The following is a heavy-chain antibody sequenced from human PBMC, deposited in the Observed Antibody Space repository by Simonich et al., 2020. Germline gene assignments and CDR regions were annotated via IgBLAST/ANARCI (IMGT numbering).Heavy chain of an antibody. J-gene: IGHJ2*01. Sequence: QVQLVQSGAEVKKPGASVKVSCKASGYTFTGYYMHWVRQAPGQGLEWRGWRKPNSGNTGYAQKFQGRVTMTRNTSISTAYMELSSLRSEDTAVYYCARRVDDYVPYFDLWGRGTLVTVSS. CDR3: ARRVDDYVPYFDL. D-gene: IGHD3-16*01. CDR1: GYTFTGYY. V-gene: IGHV1-8*02. CDR2: RKPNSGNT.